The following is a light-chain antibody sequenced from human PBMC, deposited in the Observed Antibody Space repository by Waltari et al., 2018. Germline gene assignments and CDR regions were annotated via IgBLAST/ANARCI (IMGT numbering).Light chain of an antibody. Sequence: QSALTQPASVSGSPGQSITISCTGNSNDVGGYSYVSWYQQHPGKAPKLMIFEVSKRPSGVSNRFSGSKSDNTASLTISGLQAEDEADYFCKSYTTKNTWVFGGGTKLTVL. J-gene: IGLJ3*02. CDR2: EVS. CDR3: KSYTTKNTWV. V-gene: IGLV2-14*01. CDR1: SNDVGGYSY.